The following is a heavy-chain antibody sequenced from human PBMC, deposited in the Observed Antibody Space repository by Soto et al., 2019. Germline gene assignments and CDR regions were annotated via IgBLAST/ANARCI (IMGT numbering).Heavy chain of an antibody. CDR1: GGTFSSYA. V-gene: IGHV1-69*13. D-gene: IGHD6-13*01. Sequence: SVKVSCKASGGTFSSYAISWVRQAPGQGLEWMGGIIPIFGTANYAQKFQGRVTITADESTSTAYMELSSLRSDDTAVYYCARVSYSGNWFVHSVAGPNWFDPWGQGTLVTVSS. J-gene: IGHJ5*02. CDR3: ARVSYSGNWFVHSVAGPNWFDP. CDR2: IIPIFGTA.